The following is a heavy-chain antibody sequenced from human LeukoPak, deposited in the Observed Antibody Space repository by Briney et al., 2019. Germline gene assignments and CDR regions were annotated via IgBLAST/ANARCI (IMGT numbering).Heavy chain of an antibody. Sequence: GGPLRLSCAASGFTFSSYAMSWVRQAPGKGLEWVSAISGSGGSTYYADSVKGRFTISRDNSKNTLYLQMNSLRAEDTAVYYCAKTGAMIVYYYFDYWGQGTLVTVSS. D-gene: IGHD3-22*01. J-gene: IGHJ4*02. CDR2: ISGSGGST. V-gene: IGHV3-23*01. CDR1: GFTFSSYA. CDR3: AKTGAMIVYYYFDY.